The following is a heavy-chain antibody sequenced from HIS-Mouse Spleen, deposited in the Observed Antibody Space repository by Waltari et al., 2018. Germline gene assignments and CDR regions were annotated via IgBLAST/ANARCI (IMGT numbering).Heavy chain of an antibody. Sequence: QVQPVQSGAEVKKPGASVKVSCKASGYTFTSYDINWVRQATGQGLEWMGWRNPNSSNTGYAQKVQGRVTMTRNTSISTAYMELSSLRSEDTAVYYCARGHDYSNYFDYWGQGTLVTVSS. J-gene: IGHJ4*02. CDR2: RNPNSSNT. CDR1: GYTFTSYD. D-gene: IGHD4-4*01. CDR3: ARGHDYSNYFDY. V-gene: IGHV1-8*01.